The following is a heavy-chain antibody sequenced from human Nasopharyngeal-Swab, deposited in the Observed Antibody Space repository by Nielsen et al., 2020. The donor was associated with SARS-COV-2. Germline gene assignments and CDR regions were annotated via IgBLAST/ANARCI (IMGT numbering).Heavy chain of an antibody. J-gene: IGHJ4*02. Sequence: VRQAPGKGLEYVSAISSNGGSTYYANSVKGRFTISRDNSKNTLYLQMGSLRAEDMAVYYCARAGYSSGWDYWGQGTPVTVSS. D-gene: IGHD6-19*01. CDR3: ARAGYSSGWDY. V-gene: IGHV3-64*01. CDR2: ISSNGGST.